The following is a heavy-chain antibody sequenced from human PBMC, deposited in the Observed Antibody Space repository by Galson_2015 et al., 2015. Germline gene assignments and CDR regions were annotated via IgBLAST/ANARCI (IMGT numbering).Heavy chain of an antibody. D-gene: IGHD2-2*01. CDR3: ASGVVVPAATLPSSYYYYYMDV. CDR2: IIPIFGTA. V-gene: IGHV1-69*06. J-gene: IGHJ6*03. CDR1: GGTFSSYA. Sequence: SVKVSCKASGGTFSSYAISWVRQAPGQGLEWMGGIIPIFGTANYAQKFQGRVTITADKSTSTAYMELSSLRSEDTAVYYCASGVVVPAATLPSSYYYYYMDVWGKGTTVTVSS.